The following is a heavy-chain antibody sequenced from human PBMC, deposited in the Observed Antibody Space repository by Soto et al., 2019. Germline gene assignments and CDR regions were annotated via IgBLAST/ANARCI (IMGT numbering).Heavy chain of an antibody. CDR2: INAGNGNT. V-gene: IGHV1-3*01. Sequence: ASVKVSCTASGYTFTSYAMHWVRQAPGQRLEWMGWINAGNGNTKYSQKFQGRVTITRDTSASTAYMELSSLRSEDTAVYYCARGLFSGDYGDYRLDAFDIRGQGTMVTVSS. D-gene: IGHD4-17*01. CDR3: ARGLFSGDYGDYRLDAFDI. J-gene: IGHJ3*02. CDR1: GYTFTSYA.